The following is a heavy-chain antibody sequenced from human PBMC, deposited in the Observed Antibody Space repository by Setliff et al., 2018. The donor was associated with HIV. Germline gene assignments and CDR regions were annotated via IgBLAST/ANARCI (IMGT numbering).Heavy chain of an antibody. CDR3: ANQRRATDY. V-gene: IGHV3-74*01. CDR2: VNRDGSST. D-gene: IGHD5-12*01. CDR1: GFTFSSYW. J-gene: IGHJ4*02. Sequence: PGGSLRLSCAASGFTFSSYWIHWVRQAPGKGLVWVSRVNRDGSSTTYADSVKDRFTISRDNAKNTLYLQMNSLRAEDTAVYYCANQRRATDYWGQGTLVTVSS.